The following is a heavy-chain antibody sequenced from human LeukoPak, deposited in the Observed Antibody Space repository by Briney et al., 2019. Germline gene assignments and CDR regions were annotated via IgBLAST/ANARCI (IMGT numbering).Heavy chain of an antibody. J-gene: IGHJ6*03. V-gene: IGHV4-59*01. CDR1: GDSISYSY. CDR3: ARELHLPYYSGSRDFLIYYYMDV. Sequence: SETLSLTCTVSGDSISYSYWTWIRQPPGKGLECIGHIFYNRSTNYNPSLKNRVTLSLDTYNNQFSLKLPSVTAADTAMYYCARELHLPYYSGSRDFLIYYYMDVWGKGTTVTDSS. CDR2: IFYNRST. D-gene: IGHD3-10*01.